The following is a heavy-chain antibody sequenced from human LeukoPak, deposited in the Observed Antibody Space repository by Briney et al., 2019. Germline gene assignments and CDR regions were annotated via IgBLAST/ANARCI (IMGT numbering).Heavy chain of an antibody. CDR1: GFTFSSYG. D-gene: IGHD1-26*01. Sequence: GGSLRLXCAASGFTFSSYGMHWVRQAPGKELEWVAVIWYDGSYTYYAESVKGRFTISRDNSRNTLYLQMSSLRAEDTAVYYCAKPTSGDGSFLIDYWGQGTLVTVSS. CDR2: IWYDGSYT. V-gene: IGHV3-33*06. J-gene: IGHJ4*02. CDR3: AKPTSGDGSFLIDY.